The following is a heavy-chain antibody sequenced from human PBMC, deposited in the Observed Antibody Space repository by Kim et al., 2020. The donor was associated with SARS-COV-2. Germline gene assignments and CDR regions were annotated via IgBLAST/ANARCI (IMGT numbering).Heavy chain of an antibody. V-gene: IGHV3-30*04. CDR1: GFTFSSYA. CDR2: ISYDGSNK. Sequence: GGSLRLSCAASGFTFSSYAMHWVRQAPGKGLEWVAVISYDGSNKYYVDSVKGRFTISRDNSKNTLYLQMNSLRAEDTAVYYCARAWYGIDVWGQGPPVT. J-gene: IGHJ6*02. CDR3: ARAWYGIDV.